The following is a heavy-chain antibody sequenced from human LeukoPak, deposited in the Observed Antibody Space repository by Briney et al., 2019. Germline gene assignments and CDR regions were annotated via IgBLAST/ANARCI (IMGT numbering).Heavy chain of an antibody. CDR1: GFTFSSYS. D-gene: IGHD2-2*02. J-gene: IGHJ6*02. CDR2: ISSSSSTI. V-gene: IGHV3-48*01. CDR3: ARVGAGYIVVVPAAIPYYYGMDV. Sequence: GGSLRLSCAASGFTFSSYSMNWVRQAPGKGLEWVSYISSSSSTIYYADSVKGRFTISRDNAKNSLYLQMNSLRAEDTAVYYCARVGAGYIVVVPAAIPYYYGMDVWGQGTTVTVSS.